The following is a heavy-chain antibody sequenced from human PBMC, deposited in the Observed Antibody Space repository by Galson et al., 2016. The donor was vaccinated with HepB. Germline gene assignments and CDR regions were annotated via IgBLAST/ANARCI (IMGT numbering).Heavy chain of an antibody. J-gene: IGHJ6*02. V-gene: IGHV3-73*01. Sequence: SLRLSCAASGFTFSGSGIHWVRPASGNGLEWVARIGTKAHSHATESAPSVPGRLTLSRDDSKNTADLQMNRLKTEDTGVDYCTTMGGWVGYCSNTPIYDWDVRGQGTKVTVSS. D-gene: IGHD2-2*01. CDR2: IGTKAHSHAT. CDR1: GFTFSGSG. CDR3: TTMGGWVGYCSNTPIYDWDV.